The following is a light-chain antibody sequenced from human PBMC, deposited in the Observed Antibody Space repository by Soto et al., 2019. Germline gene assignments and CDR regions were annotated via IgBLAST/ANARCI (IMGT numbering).Light chain of an antibody. CDR1: QSVSNRE. CDR2: GTS. V-gene: IGKV3-20*01. CDR3: QQYGSSTRT. J-gene: IGKJ1*01. Sequence: EIVLTQSPGTPSLSPGERATLSCRASQSVSNREIAWYQQIPGQAPRLLIFGTSNRATGIPDRFSGSGSGTDFSLTISSLENGDLAVYYCQQYGSSTRTFCQGTKVDIK.